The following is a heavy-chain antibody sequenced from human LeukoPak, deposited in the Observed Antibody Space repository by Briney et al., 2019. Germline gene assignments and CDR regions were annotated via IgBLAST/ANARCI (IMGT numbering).Heavy chain of an antibody. CDR3: ARAPYDSGGYYDYYFDY. V-gene: IGHV4-59*08. D-gene: IGHD3-22*01. Sequence: SETLSLTCTVSGGSISTYYWNWIRQPPGKRLEWIGYIYYSGSTKYNPSLKSRVTMSVDTSKKQFSLKLSSVTAADTAVYYCARAPYDSGGYYDYYFDYWGQGTLVTVSS. CDR2: IYYSGST. J-gene: IGHJ4*02. CDR1: GGSISTYY.